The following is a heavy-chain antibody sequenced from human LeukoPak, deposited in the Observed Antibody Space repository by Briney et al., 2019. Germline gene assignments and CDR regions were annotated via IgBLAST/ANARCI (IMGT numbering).Heavy chain of an antibody. D-gene: IGHD1-26*01. J-gene: IGHJ4*02. CDR3: ARGAARSGSYGY. Sequence: SETLSLTCAVYGGSFSGYYWSWIRQPPGKGLEWIGEINHSGSTNYNPSLKSRVTISVDTSKNQFSLKLSSVTAADTAVYYCARGAARSGSYGYWGRGTLVTVSS. CDR1: GGSFSGYY. V-gene: IGHV4-34*01. CDR2: INHSGST.